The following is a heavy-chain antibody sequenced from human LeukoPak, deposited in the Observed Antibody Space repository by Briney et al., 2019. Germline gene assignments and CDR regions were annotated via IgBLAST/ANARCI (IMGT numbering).Heavy chain of an antibody. Sequence: SETLSLTCTVSGGSISSSSYYWGWIRQPPGKELEWIGSIYYSGSTYYNPSLKSRVTISVDTSKNQFSLKLSSVTAADTAVYYCARSALAVAGIFDYWGQGTLVTVSS. CDR2: IYYSGST. CDR1: GGSISSSSYY. D-gene: IGHD6-19*01. CDR3: ARSALAVAGIFDY. J-gene: IGHJ4*02. V-gene: IGHV4-39*07.